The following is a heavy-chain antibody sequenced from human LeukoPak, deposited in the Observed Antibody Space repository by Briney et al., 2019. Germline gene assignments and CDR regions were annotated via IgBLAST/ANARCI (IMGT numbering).Heavy chain of an antibody. Sequence: PSETLSLTRTVSGGSISSYYWSWIRQSPGKGLEWIGYIYYSGSTNYNPSLKSRVTISVDTSKNQFSLKLSSVTAADTAVYYCARVKGNWNDVHYYYYGMDVWGKGTTVTVS. CDR1: GGSISSYY. CDR2: IYYSGST. CDR3: ARVKGNWNDVHYYYYGMDV. V-gene: IGHV4-59*01. J-gene: IGHJ6*04. D-gene: IGHD1-1*01.